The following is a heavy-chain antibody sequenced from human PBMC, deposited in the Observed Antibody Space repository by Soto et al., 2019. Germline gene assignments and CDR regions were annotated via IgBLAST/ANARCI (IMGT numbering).Heavy chain of an antibody. CDR1: GGSISSGGYY. CDR3: ARGSSIAGLYYGMDV. V-gene: IGHV4-31*03. D-gene: IGHD6-6*01. J-gene: IGHJ6*02. Sequence: SETLSLTCTVSGGSISSGGYYWTWIRQHPGKGLEWIGYDYYSGITYYNPSLKSRVTISLDTSKNQFSLKLSSVTAADTAVYYCARGSSIAGLYYGMDVWGQGTTVTVS. CDR2: DYYSGIT.